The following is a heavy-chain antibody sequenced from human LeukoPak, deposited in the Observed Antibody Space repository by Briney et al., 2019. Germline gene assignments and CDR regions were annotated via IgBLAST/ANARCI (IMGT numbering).Heavy chain of an antibody. CDR2: IRYDGSNK. CDR1: GFTFSSYG. D-gene: IGHD6-13*01. CDR3: ARGGYSSSWYEGYAFDI. J-gene: IGHJ3*02. Sequence: PGGSLRLSCAASGFTFSSYGMHWVRQAPGKGLEWVAFIRYDGSNKYYADSVKGRFTISRDNSKNTLYLQMNSLRAEDTAVYYCARGGYSSSWYEGYAFDIWGQGTMVTVSS. V-gene: IGHV3-30*02.